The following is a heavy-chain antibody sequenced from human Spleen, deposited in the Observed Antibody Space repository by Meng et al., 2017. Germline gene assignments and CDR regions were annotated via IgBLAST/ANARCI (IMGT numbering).Heavy chain of an antibody. CDR2: ISGVGTTI. J-gene: IGHJ4*02. Sequence: GGSLRLSCATSGFNFGGYAMNWVRQAPGKGLEWLSFISGVGTTIYYAESVKGRFTVSRDNSKNTLYLQMSSLRAEDTAVYYCTNSPGFAMFDFWGQGTLVTVSS. CDR3: TNSPGFAMFDF. CDR1: GFNFGGYA. V-gene: IGHV3-23*01.